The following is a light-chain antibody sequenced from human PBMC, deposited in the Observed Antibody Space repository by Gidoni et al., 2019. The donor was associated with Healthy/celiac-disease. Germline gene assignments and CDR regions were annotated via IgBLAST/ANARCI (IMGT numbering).Light chain of an antibody. CDR1: SSDVGGYNY. CDR3: CSYAGSYTLVV. J-gene: IGLJ2*01. CDR2: DVS. V-gene: IGLV2-11*01. Sequence: SALTQPRSVSGSTGPAVTISCTGTSSDVGGYNYVSWYQQHPGQAPKLMIYDVSKRPSGVPDRFSGSKSGNPASLTISGLQAEDEADYYCCSYAGSYTLVVFGGGTKLTVL.